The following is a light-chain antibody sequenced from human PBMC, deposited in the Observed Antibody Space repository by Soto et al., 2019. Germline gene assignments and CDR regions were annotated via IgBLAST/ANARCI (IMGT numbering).Light chain of an antibody. CDR2: VAS. CDR1: QRGNSN. J-gene: IGKJ4*01. V-gene: IGKV3-15*01. Sequence: EIVMTRSPATLYVPPGEIATLSCRATQRGNSNLAWYQQKPCQAPSLIIYVASNRATRIAARLSVSVSGTEITLTIRSRQSEDFAIYYCQQYQNWSLTFGAGTKVEIK. CDR3: QQYQNWSLT.